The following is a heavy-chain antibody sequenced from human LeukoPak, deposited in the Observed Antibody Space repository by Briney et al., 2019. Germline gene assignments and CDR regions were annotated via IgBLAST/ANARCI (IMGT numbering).Heavy chain of an antibody. CDR2: MNPNSGNT. V-gene: IGHV1-8*01. CDR3: ARGKYSSSWGENWFDP. CDR1: GYTFTSYD. J-gene: IGHJ5*02. D-gene: IGHD6-13*01. Sequence: ASVKVSCKASGYTFTSYDINWVRQATGQGLEWMGWMNPNSGNTGYAQKFQGRVTMTRNTSISTAYMELSSLRFEDTAVYYCARGKYSSSWGENWFDPWGQGTLVTVSS.